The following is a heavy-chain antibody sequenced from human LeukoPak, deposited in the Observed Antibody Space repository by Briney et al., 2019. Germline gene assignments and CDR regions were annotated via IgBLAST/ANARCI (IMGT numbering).Heavy chain of an antibody. CDR3: AAVEMATRGGWFDP. V-gene: IGHV4-4*07. CDR2: IYTSGST. D-gene: IGHD5-24*01. Sequence: SETLSLTCTVSGGSISSYYWSWIRQPAGKGLEWIGRIYTSGSTNYNPSLKSRVTISVDTSKNQFSLKLSSVTAADTAVYYCAAVEMATRGGWFDPWGQGTLVTVSS. J-gene: IGHJ5*02. CDR1: GGSISSYY.